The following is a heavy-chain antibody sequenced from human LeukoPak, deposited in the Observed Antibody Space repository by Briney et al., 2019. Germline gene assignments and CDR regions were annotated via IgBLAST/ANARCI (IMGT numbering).Heavy chain of an antibody. J-gene: IGHJ4*02. Sequence: PSETLSLTCAVYGGSFSGYYWSWIRQPPGKGLEWIGEINHSGSTNYNPSLKSRVTISVDTSKNQFSLKLTSVTAADTAVYYCATLGEYYDSRGYYYNWGQGTLVTVSS. CDR3: ATLGEYYDSRGYYYN. CDR2: INHSGST. V-gene: IGHV4-34*01. CDR1: GGSFSGYY. D-gene: IGHD3-22*01.